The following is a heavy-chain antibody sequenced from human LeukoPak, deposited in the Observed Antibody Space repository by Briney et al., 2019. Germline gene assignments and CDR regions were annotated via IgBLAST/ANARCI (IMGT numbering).Heavy chain of an antibody. Sequence: ASVKVSCKASGYTFTSYGISWVRQGPGQGLEWMGWISAYNGNTNYTQKLQGRVTMTTDTSTTTAYMELRSLRSDDTAVYYCARDRGYCSSTSCPQLNYWGQGTLVTVSS. J-gene: IGHJ4*02. CDR1: GYTFTSYG. CDR2: ISAYNGNT. D-gene: IGHD2-2*01. CDR3: ARDRGYCSSTSCPQLNY. V-gene: IGHV1-18*01.